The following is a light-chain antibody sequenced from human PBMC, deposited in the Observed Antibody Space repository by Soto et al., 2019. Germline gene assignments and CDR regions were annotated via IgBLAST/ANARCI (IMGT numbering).Light chain of an antibody. J-gene: IGKJ3*01. Sequence: DIVMTQSPDSLAVSLGERATINCKSSQSVLYSSNNKNYLAWYQQKPGQPPKLLLYWASTRESGVPDRFSGSGSGTDFTLTISSLQAEDVAVYYCQQYYSTPPVGPGTKVDIK. CDR2: WAS. CDR3: QQYYSTPP. V-gene: IGKV4-1*01. CDR1: QSVLYSSNNKNY.